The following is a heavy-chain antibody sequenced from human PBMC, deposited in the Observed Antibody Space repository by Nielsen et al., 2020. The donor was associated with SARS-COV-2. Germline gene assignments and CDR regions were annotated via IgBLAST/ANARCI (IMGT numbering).Heavy chain of an antibody. V-gene: IGHV4-34*01. CDR2: INHSGST. D-gene: IGHD6-6*01. Sequence: SETLSLTCAVYGGSFSGYYWSWIRQPPGKGLEWIGEINHSGSTNYNPSLKSRVTISVDTSKNQFFLKLSSVTAADTAVYYCARGRPFRTSIAARPRGFDYWGQGTLVTVSS. CDR1: GGSFSGYY. J-gene: IGHJ4*02. CDR3: ARGRPFRTSIAARPRGFDY.